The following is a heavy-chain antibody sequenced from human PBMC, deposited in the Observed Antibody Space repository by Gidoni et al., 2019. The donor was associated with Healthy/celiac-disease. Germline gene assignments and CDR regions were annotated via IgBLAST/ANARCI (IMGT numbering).Heavy chain of an antibody. CDR3: AKVKGRLTYYYYYYGMDV. CDR1: GFTFSRYA. J-gene: IGHJ6*02. Sequence: EVKLLESGGGLVQPGGSLRLSCAASGFTFSRYAMSWVRQAPGKGLEWVSAISGSGGSTYYADSVKGRFTISRDNSKNTLYLQMNSLRAEDTAVYYCAKVKGRLTYYYYYYGMDVWGQGTTVTVSS. CDR2: ISGSGGST. D-gene: IGHD3-10*01. V-gene: IGHV3-23*01.